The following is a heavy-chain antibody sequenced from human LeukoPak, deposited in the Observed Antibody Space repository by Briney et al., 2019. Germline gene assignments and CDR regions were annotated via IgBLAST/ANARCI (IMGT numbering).Heavy chain of an antibody. CDR1: GFTFSSYS. V-gene: IGHV3-21*04. D-gene: IGHD6-13*01. J-gene: IGHJ3*02. Sequence: GGSLRLSCAASGFTFSSYSMNWVRQAPGKGLEWVSSISSSSSYIYYADSVKGRFTISRDNAKKSLYLQMNSLRAEDTALYYCAKDIVSSSWYTFDIWGQGTMVTVSS. CDR2: ISSSSSYI. CDR3: AKDIVSSSWYTFDI.